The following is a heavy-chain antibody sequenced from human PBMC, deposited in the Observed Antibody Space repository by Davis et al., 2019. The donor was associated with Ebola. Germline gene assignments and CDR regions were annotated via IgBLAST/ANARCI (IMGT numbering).Heavy chain of an antibody. CDR2: IYYSGST. J-gene: IGHJ6*02. V-gene: IGHV4-30-4*01. CDR1: GGSISSGDYY. Sequence: MPSETLSLTCTVSGGSISSGDYYWSWIRQPPGKGLEWIGYIYYSGSTYYNPSLKSRVTISVDTSKNQFSLKLSSVTAADTAVYYCARVSGVVVPAATYYYYGMDVWGQGTTVTVSS. D-gene: IGHD2-2*01. CDR3: ARVSGVVVPAATYYYYGMDV.